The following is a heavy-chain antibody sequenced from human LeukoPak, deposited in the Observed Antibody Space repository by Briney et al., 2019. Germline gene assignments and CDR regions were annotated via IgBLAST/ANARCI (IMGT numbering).Heavy chain of an antibody. CDR3: AKDLRGNYFFDN. D-gene: IGHD3-10*01. Sequence: PGGSLRLSCAASGFTFADYGMHWVRQAPGKGLEWVSGISWNSGSIAYVDSVKGRFTISRDNAKNSLYLQMNNLRVEDTALYYCAKDLRGNYFFDNWGQGTLVTVSS. CDR1: GFTFADYG. CDR2: ISWNSGSI. V-gene: IGHV3-9*01. J-gene: IGHJ4*02.